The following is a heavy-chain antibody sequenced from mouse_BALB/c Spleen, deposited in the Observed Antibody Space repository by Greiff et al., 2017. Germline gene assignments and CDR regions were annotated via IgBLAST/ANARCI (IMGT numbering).Heavy chain of an antibody. V-gene: IGHV5-9-3*01. CDR3: ARRAYYGNYYYAMDY. CDR1: GFTFSSYA. CDR2: ISSGGSYT. D-gene: IGHD2-10*01. Sequence: EVQLVESGGGLVKPGGSLKLSCAASGFTFSSYAMSWVRQTPEKRLEWVATISSGGSYTYYPDSVKGRFTISRDNAKNTLYLQMSSLRSEDTAMYYCARRAYYGNYYYAMDYGGQGTSVTVSS. J-gene: IGHJ4*01.